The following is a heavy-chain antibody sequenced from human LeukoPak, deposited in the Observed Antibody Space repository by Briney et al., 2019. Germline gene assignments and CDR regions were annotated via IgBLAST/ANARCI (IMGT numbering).Heavy chain of an antibody. D-gene: IGHD3-22*01. J-gene: IGHJ4*02. CDR2: ISSSGSTI. Sequence: GGSLRLSCAASGFTFSDYYMSWIRQAPGKGLEWVSYISSSGSTIYYADSEKGRFTISRDNAKNSLYLQMNSLRAEGTAVYYCARVLVAMIVEYYFDYWGQGTLVTVSS. CDR3: ARVLVAMIVEYYFDY. CDR1: GFTFSDYY. V-gene: IGHV3-11*01.